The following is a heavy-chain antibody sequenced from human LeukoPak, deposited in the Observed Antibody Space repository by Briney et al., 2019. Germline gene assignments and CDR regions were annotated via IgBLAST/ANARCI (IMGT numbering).Heavy chain of an antibody. Sequence: PGGSLRLSCAASGFTFSSYSMNWVRQAPGKGLEWVGRIKNKADGGTTDYAAPVKGRFTISRDDSENTLYLQMNSLETEDTAVYYCTTHYEVGATAFDIWGQGTMVTVSS. V-gene: IGHV3-15*01. CDR2: IKNKADGGTT. CDR1: GFTFSSYS. J-gene: IGHJ3*02. D-gene: IGHD1-26*01. CDR3: TTHYEVGATAFDI.